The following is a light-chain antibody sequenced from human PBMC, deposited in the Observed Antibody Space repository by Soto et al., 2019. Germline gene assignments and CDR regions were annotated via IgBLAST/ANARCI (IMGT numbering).Light chain of an antibody. J-gene: IGKJ4*01. V-gene: IGKV3-11*01. CDR2: EVS. CDR3: HQHSDWPLT. Sequence: EIVLTQSPATLSLPPRERATLSCRASQSVGNSLAWYQQKPGQAPGLLIHEVSTRATGIPARFSGSGSGTDFTLTISSLEPEDFAVYYCHQHSDWPLTFGAGTKVDI. CDR1: QSVGNS.